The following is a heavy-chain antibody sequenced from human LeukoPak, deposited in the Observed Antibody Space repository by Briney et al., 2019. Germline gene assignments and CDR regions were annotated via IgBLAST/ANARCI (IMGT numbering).Heavy chain of an antibody. Sequence: GGSLRLSCAASGFTFSDYYMNWFRQAPGKGLEWVSYISSSGVHTEYGDSVKGRFTISRDNGKNSLYLQMNSLRAEGTAVYYCARVYCSGGSCYYEGLEYWGQGTLVTVSS. V-gene: IGHV3-11*06. CDR2: ISSSGVHT. CDR3: ARVYCSGGSCYYEGLEY. CDR1: GFTFSDYY. J-gene: IGHJ4*02. D-gene: IGHD2-15*01.